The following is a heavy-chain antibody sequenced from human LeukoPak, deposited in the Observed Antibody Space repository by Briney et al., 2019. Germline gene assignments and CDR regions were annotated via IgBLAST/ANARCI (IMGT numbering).Heavy chain of an antibody. J-gene: IGHJ4*02. V-gene: IGHV4-59*01. CDR2: IYYSGST. CDR3: ARDGDGYRAFDY. Sequence: SETLSLTCTVSGGSISSYYWSWIRQPPGKGLEWIGYIYYSGSTNYNPSLKSRVTISVDTSKNQFSLKLSSVTAADTAVYYCARDGDGYRAFDYWGQGTLVTVSS. CDR1: GGSISSYY. D-gene: IGHD2-21*02.